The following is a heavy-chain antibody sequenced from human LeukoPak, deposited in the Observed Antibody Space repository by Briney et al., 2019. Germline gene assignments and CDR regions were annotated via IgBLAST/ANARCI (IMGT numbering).Heavy chain of an antibody. CDR2: ISWDGGST. D-gene: IGHD3-3*01. V-gene: IGHV3-43*01. CDR3: AKEDHRITILGVVEGGLLQH. Sequence: GGSLRLSCAASGFTFDDYTMLWVPQAPGKGREGVSLISWDGGSTYYADSVKGRFTIYRDNRKNSLYLQMNSLRTEDAALYYCAKEDHRITILGVVEGGLLQHWGGGTLVTVSS. J-gene: IGHJ1*01. CDR1: GFTFDDYT.